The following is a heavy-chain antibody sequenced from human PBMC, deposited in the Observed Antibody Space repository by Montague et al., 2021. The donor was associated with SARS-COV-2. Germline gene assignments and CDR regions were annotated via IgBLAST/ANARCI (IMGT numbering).Heavy chain of an antibody. J-gene: IGHJ4*02. Sequence: SETLSLTCTVSGGSISSTTYRWGGIRQPPGKGLEWFGFISYSGTTFYNPSLQSRISMSVATPKSQFSLNLTSVTAADTAVYYCARHYGSSLDSWGQGILVAVSS. CDR2: ISYSGTT. D-gene: IGHD4-17*01. CDR3: ARHYGSSLDS. CDR1: GGSISSTTYR. V-gene: IGHV4-39*01.